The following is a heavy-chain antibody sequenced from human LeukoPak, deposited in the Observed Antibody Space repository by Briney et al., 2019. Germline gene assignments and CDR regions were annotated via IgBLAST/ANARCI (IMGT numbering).Heavy chain of an antibody. CDR1: GFTFASYA. D-gene: IGHD5-12*01. J-gene: IGHJ4*02. CDR3: AKGGYDYVEVGYFDY. V-gene: IGHV3-23*01. Sequence: HSGGSLRLSCAASGFTFASYAMSWVRQTPGKGLEWVSVIIGSVASTYYADSVKGRLTISRDNSKNTLYLQMNSLRADDTAVYYCAKGGYDYVEVGYFDYWGQGTLVTVSS. CDR2: IIGSVAST.